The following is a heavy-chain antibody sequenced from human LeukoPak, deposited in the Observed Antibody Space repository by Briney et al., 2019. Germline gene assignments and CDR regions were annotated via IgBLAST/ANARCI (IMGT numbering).Heavy chain of an antibody. Sequence: SETLSLTCTVSGYSISSGYYWGWIRRPPGKGLEWIGYIYYSGSTNYNPSLKSRVTISVDTSKNQFSLKLSSVTAADTAVYYCARGVNIVATIDPPYYYYYMDVWGKGTTVTISS. J-gene: IGHJ6*03. CDR3: ARGVNIVATIDPPYYYYYMDV. D-gene: IGHD5-12*01. CDR1: GYSISSGYY. CDR2: IYYSGST. V-gene: IGHV4-61*01.